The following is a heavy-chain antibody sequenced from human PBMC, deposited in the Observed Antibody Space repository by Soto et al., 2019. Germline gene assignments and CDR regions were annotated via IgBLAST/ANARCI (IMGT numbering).Heavy chain of an antibody. V-gene: IGHV4-59*01. Sequence: SETLSLTCSVSGGSTSSYYWSWIRQPPGKGLEWIGYIYYSGSTDYSPSLKSRVTMSIDTSQNQVSLKLTSVTAADTAVYYCRALPPFWGRGPL. CDR3: RALPPF. CDR2: IYYSGST. J-gene: IGHJ4*02. CDR1: GGSTSSYY.